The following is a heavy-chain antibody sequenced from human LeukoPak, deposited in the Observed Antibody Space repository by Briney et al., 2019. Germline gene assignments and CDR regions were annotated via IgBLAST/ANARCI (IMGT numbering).Heavy chain of an antibody. V-gene: IGHV3-66*02. J-gene: IGHJ4*02. D-gene: IGHD2-2*01. Sequence: PGGSLRLSCAASGFTVSSNYMSWVRQAPGKGLEWLSVIYSGGSTYYSDSVKGRCTIPRDNSKKTLYLKMNSLRAEDTDVYYCARVIGEYCSSTSCYPYIPQVLYDYWGQGTLVTVSS. CDR3: ARVIGEYCSSTSCYPYIPQVLYDY. CDR1: GFTVSSNY. CDR2: IYSGGST.